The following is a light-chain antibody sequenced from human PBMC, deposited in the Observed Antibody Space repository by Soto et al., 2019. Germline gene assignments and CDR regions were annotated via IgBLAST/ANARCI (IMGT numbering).Light chain of an antibody. J-gene: IGLJ2*01. V-gene: IGLV2-14*03. Sequence: QSALAQPASVSGSPGQSITISCTGTRSDIGAYNFVSWYQQHPGEVPKLILYDVNVRPSGVSNRFSGSKSGNTASLTISGLQAEDEADYYCTSWTTRTTIIFGGGTKVTVL. CDR2: DVN. CDR3: TSWTTRTTII. CDR1: RSDIGAYNF.